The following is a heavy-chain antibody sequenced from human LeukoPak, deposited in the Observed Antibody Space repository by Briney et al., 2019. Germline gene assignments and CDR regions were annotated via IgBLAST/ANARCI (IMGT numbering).Heavy chain of an antibody. CDR3: AKGGMGKYYDFWSGYPPYYYYYMDV. J-gene: IGHJ6*03. D-gene: IGHD3-3*01. CDR1: GFTFDDYT. Sequence: GGSLRLSCAASGFTFDDYTMHWVRQAPGKGLEWVSFISWDGGSTYYADSVKGRFTISRDNSKNSLYLQMNSLRTEDTALYYCAKGGMGKYYDFWSGYPPYYYYYMDVWGKGTTVTVSS. V-gene: IGHV3-43*01. CDR2: ISWDGGST.